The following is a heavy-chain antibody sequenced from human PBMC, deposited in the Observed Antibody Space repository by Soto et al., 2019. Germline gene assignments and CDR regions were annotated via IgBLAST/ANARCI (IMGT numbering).Heavy chain of an antibody. J-gene: IGHJ4*02. CDR2: ISCDGSNK. V-gene: IGHV3-30*04. CDR1: GFTFSSYA. Sequence: GGSLRLSCAASGFTFSSYAMHWVRQAPGKGLEWVARISCDGSNKNYADSVKGRFTISRDNAKNTLYLQMNSLRAEDTAVYYCARDGPEWYSYWGQGTLVTVSS. D-gene: IGHD3-3*01. CDR3: ARDGPEWYSY.